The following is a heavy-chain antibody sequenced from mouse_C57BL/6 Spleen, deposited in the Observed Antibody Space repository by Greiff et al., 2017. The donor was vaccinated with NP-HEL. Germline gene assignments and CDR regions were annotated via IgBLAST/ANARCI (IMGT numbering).Heavy chain of an antibody. Sequence: EVKLQESGPGLVKPSQSLSLTCSVTGYSITSGYYWNWIRQFPGNKLEWMGYISYDGSNNYNPSLKNRISITRDTSKNQFFLKLNSVTTEDTATYYCAGITEWGQGTTLTVSS. J-gene: IGHJ2*01. D-gene: IGHD1-2*01. CDR2: ISYDGSN. CDR1: GYSITSGYY. CDR3: AGITE. V-gene: IGHV3-6*01.